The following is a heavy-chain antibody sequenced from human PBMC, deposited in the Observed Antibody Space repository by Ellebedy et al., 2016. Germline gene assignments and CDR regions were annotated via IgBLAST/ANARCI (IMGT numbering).Heavy chain of an antibody. V-gene: IGHV3-11*01. D-gene: IGHD2-15*01. CDR3: VEGLRWSDY. CDR2: IHKDGSII. CDR1: GFSFSDYN. Sequence: GGSLRLSXAASGFSFSDYNMAWVRQAPGKGLEWLSYIHKDGSIIYYADSVKGRFTISRDNAASSLFLQMNGLRVEDTAVYFCVEGLRWSDYWGLGTLVTVSS. J-gene: IGHJ4*02.